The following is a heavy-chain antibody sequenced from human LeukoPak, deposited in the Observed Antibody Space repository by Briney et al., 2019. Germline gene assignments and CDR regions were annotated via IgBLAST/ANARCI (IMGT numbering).Heavy chain of an antibody. CDR2: IYYSGST. Sequence: PSETLSLTCTVSGVSISNYYWSWIRQPPGKGLEWIGYIYYSGSTNYNPSLKSRVTISVDTSKNQFSLKLSSVTAADTAVYYCASQSSGYYLGWFDPWGQGTLVTVSS. D-gene: IGHD3-22*01. V-gene: IGHV4-59*01. CDR3: ASQSSGYYLGWFDP. J-gene: IGHJ5*02. CDR1: GVSISNYY.